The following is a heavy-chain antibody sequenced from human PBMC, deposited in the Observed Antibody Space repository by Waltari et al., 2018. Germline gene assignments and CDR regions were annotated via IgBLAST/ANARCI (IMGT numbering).Heavy chain of an antibody. D-gene: IGHD1-7*01. CDR2: INPSGGST. CDR3: ATLGITGTTPYGMDV. Sequence: QVQLVQSGAEVKKPGASVKVSCKASGYTFTSYYMHWVRQAPGQGLEWMGIINPSGGSTSYAQKFQGRVTMTRDTSTSTVYMELSSLRSEDTAVYYCATLGITGTTPYGMDVWGQGTTVTVSS. CDR1: GYTFTSYY. V-gene: IGHV1-46*01. J-gene: IGHJ6*02.